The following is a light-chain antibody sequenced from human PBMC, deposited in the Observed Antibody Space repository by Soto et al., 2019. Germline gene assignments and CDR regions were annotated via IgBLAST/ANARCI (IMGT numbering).Light chain of an antibody. CDR3: QSYDSSLSGSV. J-gene: IGLJ3*02. Sequence: QPVLTQSPSVSGAPGQRVTISCTGTSSNFGAGYDVHWFQQLPGTAPKLLIYGNNNRPSGVPDRFSGAKSGTSASLAITGLQAEDEADYFCQSYDSSLSGSVFGGGTKLTVL. CDR2: GNN. CDR1: SSNFGAGYD. V-gene: IGLV1-40*01.